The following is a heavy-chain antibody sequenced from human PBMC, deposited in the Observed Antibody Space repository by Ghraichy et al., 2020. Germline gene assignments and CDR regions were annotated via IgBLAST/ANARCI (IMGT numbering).Heavy chain of an antibody. CDR2: VYYSGSA. D-gene: IGHD3-3*01. J-gene: IGHJ6*02. Sequence: SETLSLTCTVSGGSTNTNSYYWGWIRQPPGKGPEWIGSVYYSGSAYYNPSLKSRLTLSIDTSKNHFSLSLRSVTAEDTAVYYSARLCVGVVVDSPYHHYGLVVWCQGTTVTVSS. CDR3: ARLCVGVVVDSPYHHYGLVV. CDR1: GGSTNTNSYY. V-gene: IGHV4-39*07.